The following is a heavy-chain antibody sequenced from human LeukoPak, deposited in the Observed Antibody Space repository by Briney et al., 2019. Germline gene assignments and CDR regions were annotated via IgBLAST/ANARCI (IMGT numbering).Heavy chain of an antibody. J-gene: IGHJ4*02. D-gene: IGHD1-26*01. CDR2: IYYSGST. CDR3: ARLGSGSYRLFDY. Sequence: SETLSLTCTVSGGSISSYYWSWIRQPPGKGLEWIGYIYYSGSTNYNPSLKSRVTISVDTSKNQFSLKLSSVTVADTAVYYCARLGSGSYRLFDYWGQGTLVTVSS. CDR1: GGSISSYY. V-gene: IGHV4-59*08.